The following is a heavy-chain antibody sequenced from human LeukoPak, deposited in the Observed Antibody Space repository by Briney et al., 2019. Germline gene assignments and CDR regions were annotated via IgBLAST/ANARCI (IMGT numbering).Heavy chain of an antibody. CDR3: ARVTCTSTSCYRKDAFDI. V-gene: IGHV4-59*01. CDR1: GGSISSYY. J-gene: IGHJ3*02. D-gene: IGHD2-2*01. CDR2: IYYSGTT. Sequence: PSETLSLTCTVSGGSISSYYWNWIRQPPGKGLEWIGYIYYSGTTNYNPSLKGRVTISVDTSKNQFSLTLSSVTAADTAVYYCARVTCTSTSCYRKDAFDIWGQGTMVTVSS.